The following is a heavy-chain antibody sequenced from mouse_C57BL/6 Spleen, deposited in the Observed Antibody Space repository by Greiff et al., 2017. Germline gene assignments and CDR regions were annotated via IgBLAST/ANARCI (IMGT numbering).Heavy chain of an antibody. V-gene: IGHV5-17*01. CDR2: ISSGSSTI. Sequence: DVKLVESGGGLVKPGGSLKLSCAASGFTFSDYGMHWVRQAPEKGLEWVAYISSGSSTIYYADTVKGRFTISRDNAKNTLFLQMTSLRSEDTAMYYCASLYDGYHYAMDYWGQGTSVTVSS. D-gene: IGHD2-3*01. CDR3: ASLYDGYHYAMDY. J-gene: IGHJ4*01. CDR1: GFTFSDYG.